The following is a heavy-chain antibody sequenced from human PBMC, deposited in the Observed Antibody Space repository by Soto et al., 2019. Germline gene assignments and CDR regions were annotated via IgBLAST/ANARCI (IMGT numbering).Heavy chain of an antibody. J-gene: IGHJ5*02. D-gene: IGHD6-13*01. CDR1: GFTFSTYT. Sequence: GGSLRLSCAASGFTFSTYTMSWVRQAPGKGLEWVSSITGSGGNTYYADSVKGRFTISRDNSKNTLYLQMNSLRAEDTAVYYCAKILIQMLSGWFVDGFDPWGQRTLVTVSS. CDR3: AKILIQMLSGWFVDGFDP. CDR2: ITGSGGNT. V-gene: IGHV3-23*01.